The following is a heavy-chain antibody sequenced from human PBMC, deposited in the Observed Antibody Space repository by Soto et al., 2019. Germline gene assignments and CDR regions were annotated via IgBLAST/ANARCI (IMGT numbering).Heavy chain of an antibody. J-gene: IGHJ3*02. V-gene: IGHV5-10-1*01. D-gene: IGHD2-2*01. CDR1: RYSFSTYW. CDR2: IDPSDSYT. Sequence: GESLKISCKGSRYSFSTYWISWVRQMPGKGLEWMGRIDPSDSYTNYSPSFQGHVTISADKSISTAYLQWSSLKASDTAMYYCARHRPFYCSSTSCPDAFDIWGQGTMVTVSS. CDR3: ARHRPFYCSSTSCPDAFDI.